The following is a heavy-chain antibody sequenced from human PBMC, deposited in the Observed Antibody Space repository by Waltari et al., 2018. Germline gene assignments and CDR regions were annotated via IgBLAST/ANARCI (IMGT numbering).Heavy chain of an antibody. J-gene: IGHJ2*01. V-gene: IGHV3-9*01. CDR2: ISWNSGSI. CDR3: AKDMCAGAITCWYFDL. D-gene: IGHD1-26*01. Sequence: EVQLVESGGGLVQPGGSLRLSCVASGFTFDDYAMHWVRQAPGKGLEWVSGISWNSGSIGYADSVKGRFTIPRDNAKNSLYLQMNSLRAEDTALYYCAKDMCAGAITCWYFDLWGRGTLVTVSS. CDR1: GFTFDDYA.